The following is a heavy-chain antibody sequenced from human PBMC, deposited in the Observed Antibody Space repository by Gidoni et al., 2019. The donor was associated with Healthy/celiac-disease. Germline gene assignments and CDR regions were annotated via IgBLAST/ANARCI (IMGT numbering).Heavy chain of an antibody. CDR3: ARGEWYNGFDP. Sequence: QVQLLQSGAAVQQPGAPGKVSCKAAGYTFTSYYMHCGRQAPGQVLEWMGIINPSGGSTSYAQKFQGRVTMTRDTSTSTGYMELSSRRSEDTAVYYCARGEWYNGFDPWCQGTLVTVSS. D-gene: IGHD3-3*01. V-gene: IGHV1-46*01. CDR2: INPSGGST. CDR1: GYTFTSYY. J-gene: IGHJ5*02.